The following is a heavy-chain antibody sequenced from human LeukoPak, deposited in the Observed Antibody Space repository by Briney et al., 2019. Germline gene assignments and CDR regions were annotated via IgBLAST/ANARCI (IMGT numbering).Heavy chain of an antibody. Sequence: SETLSLTCAVYGGSFSGYYWSWIRQPPGRGLEWIGEINHSGSTNYNPSLKSRVTISVDTSKNQFSLKLSSVTAAGTAVYYCARRDRTVTTTYWYFDLWGRGTLVTVSS. J-gene: IGHJ2*01. D-gene: IGHD4-17*01. V-gene: IGHV4-34*01. CDR3: ARRDRTVTTTYWYFDL. CDR1: GGSFSGYY. CDR2: INHSGST.